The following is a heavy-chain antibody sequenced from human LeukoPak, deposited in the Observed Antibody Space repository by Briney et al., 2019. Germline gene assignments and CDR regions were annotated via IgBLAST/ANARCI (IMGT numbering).Heavy chain of an antibody. CDR1: GFTFSSYS. V-gene: IGHV3-33*08. D-gene: IGHD2-15*01. Sequence: GGSLRLSCAASGFTFSSYSMNWVRQAPGKGLEWVAIIWYDGSNKYYADSVKGRFTISRDNSKNTLYLQMNSLRADDTAVYYCARGETTPIWGQGTMVTVSS. CDR2: IWYDGSNK. CDR3: ARGETTPI. J-gene: IGHJ3*02.